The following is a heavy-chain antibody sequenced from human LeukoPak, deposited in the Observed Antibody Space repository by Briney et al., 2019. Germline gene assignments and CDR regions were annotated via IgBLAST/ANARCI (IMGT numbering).Heavy chain of an antibody. CDR2: IYYSGST. D-gene: IGHD3-16*02. V-gene: IGHV4-39*07. CDR1: GGSISSSSYY. Sequence: SETLSLTCTVSGGSISSSSYYWGWIRQPPGKGLEWIGNIYYSGSTYYNPSLKSRVTISVDTSKNQFSLKLSSVTAADTAVYYCARITFGGVIGFDYWGQGTLVTVSS. CDR3: ARITFGGVIGFDY. J-gene: IGHJ4*02.